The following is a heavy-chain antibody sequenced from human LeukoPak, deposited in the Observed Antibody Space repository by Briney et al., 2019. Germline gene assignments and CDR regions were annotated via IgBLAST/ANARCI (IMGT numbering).Heavy chain of an antibody. V-gene: IGHV1-18*04. CDR1: GYTFTSYY. CDR3: ARANENLAFDI. CDR2: ISAYNGNT. J-gene: IGHJ3*02. D-gene: IGHD1-1*01. Sequence: EASVKVSCKASGYTFTSYYMHWVRQAPGQGLEWMGWISAYNGNTNYAQKLQGRVTMTTDTSTSTAYMELRSLRSDDTAVYYCARANENLAFDIWGQGTMVTVSS.